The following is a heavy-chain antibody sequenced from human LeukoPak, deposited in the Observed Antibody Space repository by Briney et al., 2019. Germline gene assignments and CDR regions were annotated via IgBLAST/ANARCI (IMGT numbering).Heavy chain of an antibody. V-gene: IGHV1-2*02. CDR3: AATHYSSGWFDY. CDR2: INPNSGGT. CDR1: GYTFTSYY. Sequence: ASVKVSCKASGYTFTSYYMHWVRQAPGQGLEWMGWINPNSGGTNYAQKFQGRVTMTRDTSISTAYMELSRLRSDDTAVYYCAATHYSSGWFDYWGQGTLVTVSS. J-gene: IGHJ4*02. D-gene: IGHD6-19*01.